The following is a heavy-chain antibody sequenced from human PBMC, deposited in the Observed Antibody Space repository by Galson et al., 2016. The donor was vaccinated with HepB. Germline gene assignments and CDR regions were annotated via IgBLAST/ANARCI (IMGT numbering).Heavy chain of an antibody. CDR1: GFNFSTYW. J-gene: IGHJ6*02. CDR2: IKGDGSEN. CDR3: VRGWCTDYCYGLGV. D-gene: IGHD2-8*02. V-gene: IGHV3-7*01. Sequence: SLRLSCAASGFNFSTYWMSWVRQAPGKGLEWVANIKGDGSENYYVDSMKGRLTVYRDNAKNSLYLQLNSLRAEDTALYYCVRGWCTDYCYGLGVWGQGTMVTVSS.